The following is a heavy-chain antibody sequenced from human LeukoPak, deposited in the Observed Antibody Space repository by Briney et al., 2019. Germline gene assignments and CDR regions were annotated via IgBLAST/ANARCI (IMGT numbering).Heavy chain of an antibody. Sequence: GGSLRLSCAASGFTFSSYSMNWVRQAPGKGLEWVSSISSSSSYIYYADSVKGRFTISRDNAKNSLFLQMNSLRVEDTAVYYCAMAGYSNGPFDVDYWGQGTLVTVSS. V-gene: IGHV3-21*01. CDR3: AMAGYSNGPFDVDY. D-gene: IGHD5-18*01. CDR1: GFTFSSYS. J-gene: IGHJ4*02. CDR2: ISSSSSYI.